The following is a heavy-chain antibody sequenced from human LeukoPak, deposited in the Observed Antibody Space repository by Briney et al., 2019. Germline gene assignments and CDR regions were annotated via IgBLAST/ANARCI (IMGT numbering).Heavy chain of an antibody. J-gene: IGHJ3*01. D-gene: IGHD6-13*01. CDR2: IIPIFGTA. CDR1: GGTFSSYA. V-gene: IGHV1-69*13. Sequence: GASVKVSCKASGGTFSSYAISWVRQAPGQGLEWMGGIIPIFGTANYAQKFQGRVTITADESTSTAYMELSSLRSEDTAVYYCARVTGRSSSWLLGAFDFWGQGRMVTVSS. CDR3: ARVTGRSSSWLLGAFDF.